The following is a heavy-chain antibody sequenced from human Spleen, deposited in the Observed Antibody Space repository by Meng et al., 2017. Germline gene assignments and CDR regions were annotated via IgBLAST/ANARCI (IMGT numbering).Heavy chain of an antibody. D-gene: IGHD4-11*01. J-gene: IGHJ4*02. CDR2: INHSGST. CDR1: GGSFSDYY. V-gene: IGHV4-34*01. Sequence: QVQLRQPGPGLLKPSETLSLTCVVSGGSFSDYYWSWIRQPPGKGLEWIGEINHSGSTNYNPSLESRATISVDTSQNNLSLKLSSVTAADSAVYYCARGPTTMAHDFDYWGQGTLVTVSS. CDR3: ARGPTTMAHDFDY.